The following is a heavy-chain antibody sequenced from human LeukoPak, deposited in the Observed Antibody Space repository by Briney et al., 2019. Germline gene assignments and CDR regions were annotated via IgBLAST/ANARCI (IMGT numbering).Heavy chain of an antibody. Sequence: PSETLSLTCAVSGGSISSSNWWSWVRQPPGKELEWIGEIYHSGSTNYNPSLKSRVTISVDKSKNQLSLKLSSVTAADTAVYFCARELGDYVLDYWGQGALVTVSS. D-gene: IGHD4-17*01. CDR2: IYHSGST. J-gene: IGHJ4*02. CDR1: GGSISSSNW. CDR3: ARELGDYVLDY. V-gene: IGHV4-4*02.